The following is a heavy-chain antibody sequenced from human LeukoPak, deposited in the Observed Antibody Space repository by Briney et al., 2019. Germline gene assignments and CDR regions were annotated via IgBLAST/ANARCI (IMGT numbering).Heavy chain of an antibody. Sequence: EGSLRLSCAASGFTFNNYGLTWVRQAPGKGLEWVAAISNDGGGTMYAAFAEGRFTISRDNSKNTLFLQMNSLRAEDTALYYCAKGSSGYFADLWGQGTLVTVSS. J-gene: IGHJ5*02. V-gene: IGHV3-23*01. CDR3: AKGSSGYFADL. CDR2: ISNDGGGT. CDR1: GFTFNNYG. D-gene: IGHD3-22*01.